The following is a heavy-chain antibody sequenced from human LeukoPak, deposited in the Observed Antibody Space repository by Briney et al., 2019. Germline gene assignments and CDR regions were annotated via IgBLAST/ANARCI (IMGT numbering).Heavy chain of an antibody. CDR3: ATRRYYYDSENWFDP. D-gene: IGHD3-22*01. Sequence: ASVKVSCQVSGYTLTELSMHWVRQAPGKGLEWMGGFDPEDGETIYAQKFQGRVTMTEDTSTDTAYMELSSLRSEDTAVYYCATRRYYYDSENWFDPWGQGTLVTVSS. CDR2: FDPEDGET. CDR1: GYTLTELS. J-gene: IGHJ5*02. V-gene: IGHV1-24*01.